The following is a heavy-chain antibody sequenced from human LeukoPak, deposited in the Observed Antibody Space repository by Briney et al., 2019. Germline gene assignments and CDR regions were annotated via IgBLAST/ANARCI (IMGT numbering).Heavy chain of an antibody. V-gene: IGHV3-23*01. D-gene: IGHD2-15*01. J-gene: IGHJ6*03. Sequence: QSGGSLRLSCAASGFTFSSYAMSWVRQAPGKGLEWVSAISGSGGSTYYADSVKGRFTISRDNSKNTLYLQMNSLRAEDTAVYYCAKEGFYCSGGSCYSFYYYYMDVWGKGTTVTVSS. CDR3: AKEGFYCSGGSCYSFYYYYMDV. CDR2: ISGSGGST. CDR1: GFTFSSYA.